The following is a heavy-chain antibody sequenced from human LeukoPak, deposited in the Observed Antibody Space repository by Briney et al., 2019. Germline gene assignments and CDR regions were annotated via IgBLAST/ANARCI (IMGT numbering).Heavy chain of an antibody. J-gene: IGHJ3*02. CDR2: IYHSGST. CDR1: GGSINSGGYS. D-gene: IGHD4-23*01. V-gene: IGHV4-30-2*01. CDR3: AREADEYGGDQVGSFDI. Sequence: PSETLSLTCTVSGGSINSGGYSWNWIRQPPGKGLEWIGYIYHSGSTYYNPSLKSRVTISLDRSKTQFSLKLSSVTAADTAVYYCAREADEYGGDQVGSFDIWGQGTMVTVSS.